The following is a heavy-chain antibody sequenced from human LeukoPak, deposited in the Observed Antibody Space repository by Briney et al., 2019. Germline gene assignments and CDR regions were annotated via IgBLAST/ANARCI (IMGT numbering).Heavy chain of an antibody. J-gene: IGHJ4*02. Sequence: PSETLSLTCTVSGGSINIGSDYWSWIRQAGGKGLEWIWCIYTSVSTNYKPSLKSRVTMSVETSKNQFSLKLTSVTAADTAVYCCARSYYYASGSHLDYWGQGTLVTVSS. CDR3: ARSYYYASGSHLDY. D-gene: IGHD3-10*01. V-gene: IGHV4-61*02. CDR2: IYTSVST. CDR1: GGSINIGSDY.